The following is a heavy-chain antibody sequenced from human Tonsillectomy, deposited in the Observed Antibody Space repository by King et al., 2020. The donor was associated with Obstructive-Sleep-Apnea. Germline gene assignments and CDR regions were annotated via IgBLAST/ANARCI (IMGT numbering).Heavy chain of an antibody. J-gene: IGHJ4*02. CDR1: GYTFRNYG. D-gene: IGHD5-18*01. Sequence: VQLVESGAEVKKPGASVKVSCKASGYTFRNYGISWVRQAPGQGLEWMGWISAYNGDTNYAQNFQGRVTMTTDTSTSIAYMELRSLRSDDTAVYYCAREDGDSAMVSWYFDNWGQGTLVTVSS. CDR2: ISAYNGDT. V-gene: IGHV1-18*04. CDR3: AREDGDSAMVSWYFDN.